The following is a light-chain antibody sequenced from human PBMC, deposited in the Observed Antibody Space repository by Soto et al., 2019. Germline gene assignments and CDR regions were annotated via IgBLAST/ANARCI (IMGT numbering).Light chain of an antibody. Sequence: QSALTQPASVSGSPGQSITISCTGTSGDVGSYNLVSWYQHHPGKAPKLMIYEGSKRPSGVSNRFSGSKSGSTASLTISGLQAEDEADYYCCSYARSSTYVFGTGTKRTVL. CDR3: CSYARSSTYV. J-gene: IGLJ1*01. CDR2: EGS. V-gene: IGLV2-23*01. CDR1: SGDVGSYNL.